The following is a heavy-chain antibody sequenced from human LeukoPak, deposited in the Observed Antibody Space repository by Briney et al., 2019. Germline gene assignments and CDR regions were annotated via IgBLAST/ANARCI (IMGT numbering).Heavy chain of an antibody. D-gene: IGHD3-10*01. J-gene: IGHJ3*02. CDR2: IYYSGST. CDR1: GGSISSGDYY. Sequence: PSEXLSLTCTVSGGSISSGDYYWSWIRQPPGTGLEWIGYIYYSGSTYYNPSLKSRVTISVDTSKNQFSLKLSSVTAADTAVYYCARAPGITMVRRHAFDIWGQGTMVTVSS. CDR3: ARAPGITMVRRHAFDI. V-gene: IGHV4-30-4*08.